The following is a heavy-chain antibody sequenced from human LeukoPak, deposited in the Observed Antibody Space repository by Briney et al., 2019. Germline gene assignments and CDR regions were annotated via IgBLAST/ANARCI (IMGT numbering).Heavy chain of an antibody. V-gene: IGHV4-39*07. D-gene: IGHD5-12*01. CDR3: ARAGGYCGYGIDY. CDR2: IYYSGST. CDR1: GGSISSSSYY. Sequence: PSETLSLTCTVSGGSISSSSYYWGWIRQPPGKGLEWIGSIYYSGSTYYNPSLKSRVTISVDTSKNQFSLKLSSVTAADTAVFYCARAGGYCGYGIDYWGQGTLVTVSS. J-gene: IGHJ4*02.